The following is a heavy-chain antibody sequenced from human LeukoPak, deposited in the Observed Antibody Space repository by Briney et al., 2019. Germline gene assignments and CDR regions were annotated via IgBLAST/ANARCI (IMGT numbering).Heavy chain of an antibody. CDR3: AGYSSDFDY. CDR2: INPNSGGT. CDR1: GGAFSSYA. V-gene: IGHV1-2*06. Sequence: ASVKVSCKASGGAFSSYAISWVRQAPGQGLEWMGRINPNSGGTNYAQKFQGRVTMTRDTSISTAYMELSRLRSDDTAVYYCAGYSSDFDYWGQGTLVTVSS. J-gene: IGHJ4*02. D-gene: IGHD3-22*01.